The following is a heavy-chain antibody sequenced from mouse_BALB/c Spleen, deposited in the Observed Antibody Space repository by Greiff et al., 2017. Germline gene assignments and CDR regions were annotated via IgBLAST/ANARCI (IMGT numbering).Heavy chain of an antibody. J-gene: IGHJ1*01. CDR1: GYTFTSYW. CDR2: INPSNGRT. V-gene: IGHV1S81*02. CDR3: ARSRYDGYFDV. D-gene: IGHD2-14*01. Sequence: QVQLKQPGAELVKPGASVKLSCKASGYTFTSYWMHWVKQRPGQGLEWIGEINPSNGRTNYNEKFKSKATLTVDKSSSTAYTQLSSLTSEDSAVYYCARSRYDGYFDVWGAGTTVTVSS.